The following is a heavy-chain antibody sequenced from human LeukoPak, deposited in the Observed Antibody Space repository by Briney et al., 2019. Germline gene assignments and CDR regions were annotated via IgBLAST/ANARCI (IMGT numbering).Heavy chain of an antibody. CDR2: IYSGGST. CDR3: ARDLIVVVPAGHYYYYGMDV. D-gene: IGHD2-2*01. Sequence: PGGSLRLSCAASGFTVSSNYMSWVRQAPGKGLEWVSVIYSGGSTYYADSVKGRFTISRDNSKNTLYLQMNSLRAEDTAVYYCARDLIVVVPAGHYYYYGMDVWGQGTTVTVSS. J-gene: IGHJ6*02. CDR1: GFTVSSNY. V-gene: IGHV3-53*01.